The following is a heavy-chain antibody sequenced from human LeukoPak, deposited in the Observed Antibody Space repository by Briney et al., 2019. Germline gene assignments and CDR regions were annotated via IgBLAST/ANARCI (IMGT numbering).Heavy chain of an antibody. D-gene: IGHD3-22*01. CDR1: GFTFSSYS. J-gene: IGHJ4*02. V-gene: IGHV3-30-3*01. Sequence: GRSLRLSCAASGFTFSSYSMHWVRQAPGKGLERAAVISYDGNNKYYADFVKGRFTISRDNSKNTLYLQMNSLTAEDTAVYYCARPRDFSGFYYALDYWGQGTLVTVSS. CDR2: ISYDGNNK. CDR3: ARPRDFSGFYYALDY.